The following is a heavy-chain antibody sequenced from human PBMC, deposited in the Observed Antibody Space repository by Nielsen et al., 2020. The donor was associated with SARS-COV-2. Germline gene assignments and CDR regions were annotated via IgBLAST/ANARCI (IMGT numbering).Heavy chain of an antibody. D-gene: IGHD2-15*01. CDR3: AKSDHGMWYGFDY. V-gene: IGHV3-23*01. CDR2: ITSSGDGT. Sequence: GESLKISCAVSGLTFSSCAMSWVRQAPGKGLEWVSAITSSGDGTYYADSVKGRFTISRDNSKNTLYLEMNSLKAEDTAIYYCAKSDHGMWYGFDYWGQGSLVTVSS. J-gene: IGHJ4*02. CDR1: GLTFSSCA.